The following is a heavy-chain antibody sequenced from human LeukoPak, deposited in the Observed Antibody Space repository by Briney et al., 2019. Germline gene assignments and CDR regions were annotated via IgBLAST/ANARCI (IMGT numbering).Heavy chain of an antibody. Sequence: ASVKVSCKASGGTFSSYAISWVRQAPGQGLEWMGGITPIFGTANYAQKFQGRVTITADESTSTAYMELSSLRSEDTAVYYCASASLRIAAAGTWYYYGMDVWGQGTTVTVSS. CDR2: ITPIFGTA. CDR1: GGTFSSYA. J-gene: IGHJ6*02. CDR3: ASASLRIAAAGTWYYYGMDV. V-gene: IGHV1-69*13. D-gene: IGHD6-13*01.